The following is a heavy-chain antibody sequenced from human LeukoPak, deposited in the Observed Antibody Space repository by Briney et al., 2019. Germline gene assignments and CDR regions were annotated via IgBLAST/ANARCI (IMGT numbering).Heavy chain of an antibody. D-gene: IGHD3-22*01. Sequence: GASVKVSCKASGYTFTSYGISWVRQAPGQGLEWMGWISAYNGNTNYAQKLQGRVTMTTDTSTSTAYMELRSLRSDDTAVYYCAREGAYYYDSSGRSYYFDYWGQGTLVTVSS. V-gene: IGHV1-18*01. CDR2: ISAYNGNT. J-gene: IGHJ4*02. CDR3: AREGAYYYDSSGRSYYFDY. CDR1: GYTFTSYG.